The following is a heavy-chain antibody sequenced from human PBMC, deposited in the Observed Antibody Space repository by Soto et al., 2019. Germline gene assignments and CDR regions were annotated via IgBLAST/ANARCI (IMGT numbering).Heavy chain of an antibody. Sequence: ASVKVSCKASGGTFSSYTISWVRQAPGQGLEWMGRIIPILGIANYAQKFQGRVTITADKSTSTAYMELSSLRSEDTAVYYCARGYCSSTSCYGLAFDYWGQGTLVTVSS. D-gene: IGHD2-2*01. CDR1: GGTFSSYT. V-gene: IGHV1-69*02. J-gene: IGHJ4*02. CDR3: ARGYCSSTSCYGLAFDY. CDR2: IIPILGIA.